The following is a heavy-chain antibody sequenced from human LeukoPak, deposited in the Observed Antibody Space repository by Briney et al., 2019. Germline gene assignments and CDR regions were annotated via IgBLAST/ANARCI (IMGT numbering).Heavy chain of an antibody. V-gene: IGHV3-11*04. CDR1: GFTFSDYY. CDR2: ISSSLTTI. CDR3: AKDNRDYYIDY. Sequence: GGSLRLSCVASGFTFSDYYLTWIRQAPGKGLEWVSSISSSLTTIYYADSVKGRFTVSRDNAKNSVSLQMTGLRAEDTAVYYCAKDNRDYYIDYWGQGTLVTVSS. J-gene: IGHJ4*02. D-gene: IGHD3-10*01.